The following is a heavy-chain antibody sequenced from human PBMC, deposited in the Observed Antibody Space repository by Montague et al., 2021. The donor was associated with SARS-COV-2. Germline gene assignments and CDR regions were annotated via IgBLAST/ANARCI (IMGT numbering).Heavy chain of an antibody. J-gene: IGHJ4*02. D-gene: IGHD1-14*01. V-gene: IGHV4-59*11. CDR2: VYYSGST. CDR1: GGSIGSHY. Sequence: SETLSLTCTVSGGSIGSHYWSWIRQPPGKGLEWIGYVYYSGSTNYNPSLKSRVTISVDTSKSQFSLKLTSVTAADTAFYYCARINPTGVDFWGQGTLVTVSS. CDR3: ARINPTGVDF.